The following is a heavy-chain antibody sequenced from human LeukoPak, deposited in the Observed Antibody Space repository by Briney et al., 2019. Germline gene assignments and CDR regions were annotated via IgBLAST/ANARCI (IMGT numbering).Heavy chain of an antibody. J-gene: IGHJ4*02. Sequence: PGGSLRLSCAASGFTVSSNYMSWVRQAPGKGLEWVSYISSSSSTIYYADSVKGRFTISRDNAKNSLYLQMNSLRDEDTAVYYCARDQGYYGSGSYYSFDYWGQGTLVTVSS. CDR2: ISSSSSTI. CDR1: GFTVSSNY. D-gene: IGHD3-10*01. CDR3: ARDQGYYGSGSYYSFDY. V-gene: IGHV3-48*02.